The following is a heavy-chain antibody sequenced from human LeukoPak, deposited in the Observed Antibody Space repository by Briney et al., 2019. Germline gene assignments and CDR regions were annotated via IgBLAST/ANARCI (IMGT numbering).Heavy chain of an antibody. V-gene: IGHV3-21*01. J-gene: IGHJ4*02. CDR3: ARAPREQWLDY. CDR1: GFSFSSFW. D-gene: IGHD6-19*01. Sequence: GSLRLSCATSGFSFSSFWMSWVRQAPGKGLEWVSSISSSSSYIYYADSVKGRFTISRDNAKNSLYLQMNSLRAEDTAVYYCARAPREQWLDYWGQGTLVTVSS. CDR2: ISSSSSYI.